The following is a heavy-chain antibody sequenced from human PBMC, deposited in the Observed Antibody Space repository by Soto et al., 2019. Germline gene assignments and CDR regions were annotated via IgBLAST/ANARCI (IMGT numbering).Heavy chain of an antibody. CDR2: INPSGGST. J-gene: IGHJ6*02. CDR3: AGERSYFWSGYYKGYYGMDV. V-gene: IGHV1-46*01. Sequence: GASVKVFCKGSGYTFSNYYMPWVRQAPGQKVEGMGIINPSGGSTSYAQKFQGRVTMTRDTSTSTVYMELSSLRSEDMAVYYCAGERSYFWSGYYKGYYGMDVWGQGTTVTVSS. CDR1: GYTFSNYY. D-gene: IGHD3-3*01.